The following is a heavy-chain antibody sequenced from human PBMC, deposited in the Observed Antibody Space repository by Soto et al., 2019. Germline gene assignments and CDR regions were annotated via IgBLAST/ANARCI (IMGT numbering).Heavy chain of an antibody. CDR2: IYPGDSDT. V-gene: IGHV5-51*01. D-gene: IGHD3-16*01. CDR1: GYSFTNYW. J-gene: IGHJ4*02. CDR3: ARGGGYRGYYVDY. Sequence: EVQLVQSGAEVKKPGESLKISCKGSGYSFTNYWIGWVRQMPVKGLEWMGIIYPGDSDTRYSPTFQGQVTISADKSITTAYLQWGSLKASDTAMYYCARGGGYRGYYVDYWGQGTLVTVSS.